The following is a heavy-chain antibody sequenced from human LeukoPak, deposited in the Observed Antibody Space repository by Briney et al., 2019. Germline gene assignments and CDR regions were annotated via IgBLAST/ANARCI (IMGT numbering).Heavy chain of an antibody. CDR1: GGSFSGYY. CDR3: ARGVVVAGPDYFDY. Sequence: PSETLSLTCAVYGGSFSGYYWSWIRQPPGKGLEWVGEINHSGSTNYNPSLNSRVTISVDTSKTQFSLKLSSVTAADTAGYYCARGVVVAGPDYFDYWGQGTLVTVSS. J-gene: IGHJ4*02. D-gene: IGHD2-15*01. CDR2: INHSGST. V-gene: IGHV4-34*01.